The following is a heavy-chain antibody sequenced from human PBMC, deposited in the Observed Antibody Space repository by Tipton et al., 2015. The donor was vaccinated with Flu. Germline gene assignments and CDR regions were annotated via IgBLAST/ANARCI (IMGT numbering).Heavy chain of an antibody. CDR3: ARDLWNDRRAYYYYGVDV. Sequence: LRLSCTVSGGSISSYYWSWIRQPAGKGLEWIGRIYTSGSTSYNPSLKSRVTMSVDTSKNQFSLKLSSVTAADTAVYYCARDLWNDRRAYYYYGVDVWGQGTTVTVSS. D-gene: IGHD1-1*01. J-gene: IGHJ6*02. V-gene: IGHV4-4*07. CDR1: GGSISSYY. CDR2: IYTSGST.